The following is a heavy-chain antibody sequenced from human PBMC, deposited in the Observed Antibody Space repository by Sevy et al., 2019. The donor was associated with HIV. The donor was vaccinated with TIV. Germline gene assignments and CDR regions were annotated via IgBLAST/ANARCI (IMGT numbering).Heavy chain of an antibody. V-gene: IGHV3-9*01. CDR3: AATIPPKYCSGGSCYAPFDF. CDR1: GFSFDDYA. CDR2: ISWNSGSI. Sequence: GGSLRLCCAASGFSFDDYAMHWVRQAPGKGLEWVSGISWNSGSIGYADSVKGRLNMSRDNAKNSLYLQMNSLRAEDTAVYYCAATIPPKYCSGGSCYAPFDFWGQGTLVTVSS. J-gene: IGHJ4*02. D-gene: IGHD2-15*01.